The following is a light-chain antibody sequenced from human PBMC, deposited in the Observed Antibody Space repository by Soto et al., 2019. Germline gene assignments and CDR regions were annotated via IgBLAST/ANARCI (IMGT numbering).Light chain of an antibody. CDR3: QQYNNWPFT. CDR1: QSISSN. J-gene: IGKJ3*01. V-gene: IGKV3-15*01. CDR2: GAS. Sequence: EIVMTQSAAILSVSPGERATLSCRASQSISSNLAWYQQKPGQAPRLLIYGASTRATGIPATFSGSGSGTEFTLTISSLQSEDFAVYYCQQYNNWPFTFGPGTKVDIK.